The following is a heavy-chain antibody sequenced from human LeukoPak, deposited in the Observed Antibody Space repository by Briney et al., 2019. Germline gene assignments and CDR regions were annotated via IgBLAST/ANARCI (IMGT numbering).Heavy chain of an antibody. CDR3: AKGEGGSSWYWPTTFDP. CDR1: GFTFSSYA. V-gene: IGHV3-23*01. D-gene: IGHD6-13*01. Sequence: AGGSLRLSCAASGFTFSSYAMSWVRQAPGKGLEWVSAISGSGGSTYYADSVKGRFTISRDNSKNTLYLQMNSLRAEDTAVYYCAKGEGGSSWYWPTTFDPWGQGTLVTVSS. J-gene: IGHJ5*02. CDR2: ISGSGGST.